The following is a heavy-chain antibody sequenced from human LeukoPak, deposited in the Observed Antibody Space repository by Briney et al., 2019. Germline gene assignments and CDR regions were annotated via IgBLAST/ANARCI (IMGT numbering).Heavy chain of an antibody. D-gene: IGHD6-19*01. Sequence: SQTLSLTCAISGDSVSSNSAAWTWIRQSPSRGLEWLGRTYYRSKWYNDYAVSVKSRITINPDTSKNQFSLQLNSVTPEDTAVYYCARGNGIAVAGTLYYYYYGMDVWGQGTTVTVSS. CDR1: GDSVSSNSAA. CDR2: TYYRSKWYN. J-gene: IGHJ6*02. CDR3: ARGNGIAVAGTLYYYYYGMDV. V-gene: IGHV6-1*01.